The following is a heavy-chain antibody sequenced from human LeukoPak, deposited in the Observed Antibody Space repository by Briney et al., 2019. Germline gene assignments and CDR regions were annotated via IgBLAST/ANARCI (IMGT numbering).Heavy chain of an antibody. CDR1: GGSFSGYY. J-gene: IGHJ6*04. Sequence: SETLSLTCAVYGGSFSGYYWSWIRQPPGKGLEWIGEINHSGSTNYNPSLKSRVTISVDTSKNQFSPKLSSVTAADTAVYYCARGPIPSIAAAVYYYGMDVWGKGTTVTVSS. D-gene: IGHD6-13*01. V-gene: IGHV4-34*01. CDR2: INHSGST. CDR3: ARGPIPSIAAAVYYYGMDV.